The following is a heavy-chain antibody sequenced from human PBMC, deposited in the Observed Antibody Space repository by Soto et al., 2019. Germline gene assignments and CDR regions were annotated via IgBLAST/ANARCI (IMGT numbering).Heavy chain of an antibody. CDR3: ARDRLRYNWNDFPYYYYGMDV. CDR2: ISYDGSNK. D-gene: IGHD1-1*01. J-gene: IGHJ6*02. V-gene: IGHV3-30-3*01. CDR1: GFTFSSYA. Sequence: QVQLVESGGGVVQPGRSLRLSCAASGFTFSSYAMHWVRQAPGKGLEWVAVISYDGSNKYYADSVNGRFTISRDNSKNTLYLQMNSLRAEDTAVSYCARDRLRYNWNDFPYYYYGMDVGGQGTTVTVSS.